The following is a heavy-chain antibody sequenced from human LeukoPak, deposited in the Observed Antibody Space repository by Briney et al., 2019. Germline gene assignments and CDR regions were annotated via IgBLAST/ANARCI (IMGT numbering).Heavy chain of an antibody. J-gene: IGHJ4*02. V-gene: IGHV1-24*01. CDR2: FDLEDGET. D-gene: IGHD6-19*01. CDR3: ATELFGIAVDSFDY. Sequence: ASVKVSCKVSGYTLTELSMHWVRQPPGKGLEWMGGFDLEDGETIYAQKFQGRVTMTEDTSTDTAYMELSSLRSEDTAVYYCATELFGIAVDSFDYWGQGTLVTVSS. CDR1: GYTLTELS.